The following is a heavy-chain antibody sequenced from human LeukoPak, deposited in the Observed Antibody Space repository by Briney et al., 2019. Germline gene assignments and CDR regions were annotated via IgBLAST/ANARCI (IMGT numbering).Heavy chain of an antibody. CDR3: ATPRFHYYYYGMDV. J-gene: IGHJ6*02. Sequence: GGSLRPSCAASGFTFSAYAMNWVRQAPGKGLEWVSAISGSGDTTYYADSVKGRFTISRDNSKNTLSLQMNSLGAEDTAVYYCATPRFHYYYYGMDVWGQGTTVTVSS. CDR2: ISGSGDTT. CDR1: GFTFSAYA. V-gene: IGHV3-23*01.